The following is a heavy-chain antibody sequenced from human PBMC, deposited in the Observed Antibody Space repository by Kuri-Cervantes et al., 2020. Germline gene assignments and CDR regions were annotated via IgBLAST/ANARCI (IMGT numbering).Heavy chain of an antibody. D-gene: IGHD2-15*01. CDR3: ARDGAVVAALSSGSDWFDP. CDR2: IKQDGSEK. J-gene: IGHJ5*02. CDR1: GFTFSSYW. Sequence: GGSLRPSCEASGFTFSSYWMSWVRQAPGKGLEWVANIKQDGSEKYYVDSVKGRFTISRDNAKNSLYLQMNSLRAEDTAVYYCARDGAVVAALSSGSDWFDPWGQGTLVTVSS. V-gene: IGHV3-7*01.